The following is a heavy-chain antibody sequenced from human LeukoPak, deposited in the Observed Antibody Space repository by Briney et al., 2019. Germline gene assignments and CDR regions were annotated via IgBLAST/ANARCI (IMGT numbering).Heavy chain of an antibody. CDR2: VYYSEST. J-gene: IGHJ4*02. D-gene: IGHD4-17*01. Sequence: SQTLSLTCTVSGGSISSGGYYWSWLRQHPGKGLEWINYVYYSESTSYNPSLKSRISISIDTSKNQYSLKLSSVTAADTAVYCCASRTYDYGDHPIRWGQGTLVTVSS. CDR1: GGSISSGGYY. CDR3: ASRTYDYGDHPIR. V-gene: IGHV4-31*03.